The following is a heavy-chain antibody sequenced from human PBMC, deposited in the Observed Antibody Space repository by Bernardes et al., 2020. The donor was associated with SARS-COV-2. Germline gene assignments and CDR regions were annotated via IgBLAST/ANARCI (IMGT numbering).Heavy chain of an antibody. CDR2: ISYDGSNK. CDR3: ARAPPYDILANFDY. Sequence: GGSLRLSCSASGFTFSSYAMHWVRPAPGKGLEWGAVISYDGSNKYYADSVKGRFTISRDNSKNTLYLQMNSLRAEDTAVYYCARAPPYDILANFDYWGQGTLVTVSS. J-gene: IGHJ4*02. CDR1: GFTFSSYA. V-gene: IGHV3-30-3*01. D-gene: IGHD3-9*01.